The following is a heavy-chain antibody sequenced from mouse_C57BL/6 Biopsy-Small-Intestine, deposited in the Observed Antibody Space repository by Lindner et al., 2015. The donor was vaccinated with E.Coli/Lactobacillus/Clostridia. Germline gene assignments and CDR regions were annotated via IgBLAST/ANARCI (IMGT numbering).Heavy chain of an antibody. CDR1: GYAFTNYL. Sequence: VQLQESGAELVRPGTSAKVSCKASGYAFTNYLIEWVKQRPGQGLEWIGVINPGSGGTNYNEKFKGKATLTADKSSSTAYMQLSSLTSEDSAVYFCAREGYGKTWFAYWGQGTLVTVSA. CDR3: AREGYGKTWFAY. J-gene: IGHJ3*01. V-gene: IGHV1-54*01. CDR2: INPGSGGT. D-gene: IGHD2-1*01.